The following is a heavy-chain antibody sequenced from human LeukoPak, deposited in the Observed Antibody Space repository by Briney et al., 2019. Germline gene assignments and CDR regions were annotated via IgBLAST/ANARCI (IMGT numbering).Heavy chain of an antibody. CDR2: IKQDGSEK. V-gene: IGHV3-7*03. Sequence: PGGSLRLSCSASGFTFSTYWMTWVRQAPGKGLEWVANIKQDGSEKYYVDSVKGRFTISRDNAKNSLYLQMNSLRAEDTAVYYCARAIAAAEAYWGQGTLVTVSS. J-gene: IGHJ4*02. D-gene: IGHD6-13*01. CDR3: ARAIAAAEAY. CDR1: GFTFSTYW.